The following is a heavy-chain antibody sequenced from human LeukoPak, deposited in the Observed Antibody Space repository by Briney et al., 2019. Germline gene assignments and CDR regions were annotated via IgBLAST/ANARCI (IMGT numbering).Heavy chain of an antibody. CDR2: ISYDGSNK. CDR3: AKDDSSGWYGYYYYYYGMDV. J-gene: IGHJ6*02. CDR1: GFTFSGYP. D-gene: IGHD6-19*01. Sequence: GGSLRLSCAASGFTFSGYPIHWVRQAPGKGLEWVAVISYDGSNKYYADSVKGRFTISRDNSKNTLYLQMNSLRAEDTAVYYCAKDDSSGWYGYYYYYYGMDVWGQGTTVTVSS. V-gene: IGHV3-30-3*02.